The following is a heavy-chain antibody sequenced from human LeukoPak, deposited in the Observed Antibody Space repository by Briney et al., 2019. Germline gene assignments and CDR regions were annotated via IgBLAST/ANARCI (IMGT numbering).Heavy chain of an antibody. J-gene: IGHJ6*02. V-gene: IGHV3-23*01. D-gene: IGHD3-10*01. CDR1: AIHLRNLW. CDR3: AKWLQDYYAMDV. CDR2: ISGSGGGT. Sequence: GSLKLFLETSAIHLRNLWIGLVRQGSGEGPGLGFSISGSGGGTHYAASVRGRFTISRDNSKNMLYLQMNSLRVEDTAVYYCAKWLQDYYAMDVWGQGTTVTVSS.